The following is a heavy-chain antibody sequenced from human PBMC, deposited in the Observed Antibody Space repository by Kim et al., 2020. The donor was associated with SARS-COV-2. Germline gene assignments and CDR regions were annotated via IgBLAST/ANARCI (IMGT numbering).Heavy chain of an antibody. D-gene: IGHD5-12*01. CDR3: ARELGRGXSGYDXFGY. J-gene: IGHJ4*02. Sequence: ASVKVSCKASGYTFTSYGISWVRQAPGQGLEXXGWISXYNGNTNYAQKLQGRVTTAXDTSTSTAYXELRSXRSDDTAVYXCARELGRGXSGYDXFGYWGQXTLVXVSS. V-gene: IGHV1-18*01. CDR1: GYTFTSYG. CDR2: ISXYNGNT.